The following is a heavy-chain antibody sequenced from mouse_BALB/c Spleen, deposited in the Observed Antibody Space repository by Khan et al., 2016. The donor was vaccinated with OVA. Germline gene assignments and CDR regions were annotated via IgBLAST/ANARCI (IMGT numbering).Heavy chain of an antibody. Sequence: QVQLKESGPGLVAPSQSLSITCTISGLSLTNYGIHWVRQPPGKGLEWLVVIWRDGSTTYNSALKSNLTIIKENSKSQVFLKMNSLQTDYTTIYFWARTPYYHYKVNDYWGQGTSVTVSS. CDR2: IWRDGST. V-gene: IGHV2-6-1*01. CDR3: ARTPYYHYKVNDY. CDR1: GLSLTNYG. D-gene: IGHD2-4*01. J-gene: IGHJ4*01.